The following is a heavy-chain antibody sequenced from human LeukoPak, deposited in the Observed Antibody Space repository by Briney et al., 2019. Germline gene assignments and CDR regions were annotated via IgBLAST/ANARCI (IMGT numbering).Heavy chain of an antibody. D-gene: IGHD4-17*01. CDR2: ITDSGRKT. Sequence: GGSLRLSCAASGLTFSNYALNWVRQASGRGLEWVSGITDSGRKTYYADSVKGRFSISRDNSKNTVYLQMSDLRAEDTAVYYCAKITKATTPNYWGQGTLVTVSS. CDR3: AKITKATTPNY. J-gene: IGHJ4*02. V-gene: IGHV3-23*01. CDR1: GLTFSNYA.